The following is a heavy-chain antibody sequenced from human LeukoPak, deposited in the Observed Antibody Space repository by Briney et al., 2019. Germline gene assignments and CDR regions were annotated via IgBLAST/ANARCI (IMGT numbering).Heavy chain of an antibody. CDR3: ARGSYSGSYYWFDP. D-gene: IGHD1-26*01. CDR2: IYYSGST. CDR1: GGSISSGGYY. J-gene: IGHJ5*02. V-gene: IGHV4-31*03. Sequence: SETLSLTCTVSGGSISSGGYYWSWIRQHPGKGLEWIGYIYYSGSTYYNPSLKSRVTISVDTSKNQFSLKLSFVTAADTAVYYCARGSYSGSYYWFDPWGQGTLVTVSS.